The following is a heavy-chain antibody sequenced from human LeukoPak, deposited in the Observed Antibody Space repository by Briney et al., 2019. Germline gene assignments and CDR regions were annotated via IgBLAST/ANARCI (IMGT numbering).Heavy chain of an antibody. Sequence: GGSLRLSCAASGFTFSSYGMHWVRQAPGKGLEWVALIRYDGSNKYYADSVKGRFTISRDNSKNTLYLQMNSLRAEDTAAYYCAKCPYSYGYRGYYYYYYMDVWGKGTTVTVSS. V-gene: IGHV3-30*02. J-gene: IGHJ6*03. D-gene: IGHD5-18*01. CDR1: GFTFSSYG. CDR3: AKCPYSYGYRGYYYYYYMDV. CDR2: IRYDGSNK.